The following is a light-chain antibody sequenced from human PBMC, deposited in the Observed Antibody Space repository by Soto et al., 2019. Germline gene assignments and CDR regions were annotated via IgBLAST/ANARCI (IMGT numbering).Light chain of an antibody. Sequence: AIRMTQSPSPFSASTGDRVTITCRASQGISSYLAWYQQKPGKVPKLMIYAASTLQSGVTSRFSGSGSGTDFTLTISCLHSEDFATYYCQQYYSYALSFGGRTKVEFK. V-gene: IGKV1-8*01. CDR2: AAS. J-gene: IGKJ4*01. CDR1: QGISSY. CDR3: QQYYSYALS.